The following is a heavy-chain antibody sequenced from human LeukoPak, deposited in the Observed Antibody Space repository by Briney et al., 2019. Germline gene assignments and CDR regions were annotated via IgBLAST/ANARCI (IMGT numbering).Heavy chain of an antibody. V-gene: IGHV4-34*01. CDR1: GGSFSGYY. Sequence: SETLSLTCAVYGGSFSGYYWSWIRQPPGKGLEWSGEISHSGSTNYNPSLKSRVTISLDTSKNQFSLKMTSLTAADTAVYYCARTYCTSTSCYAPFDYWGQGTLVAVSS. CDR3: ARTYCTSTSCYAPFDY. J-gene: IGHJ4*02. D-gene: IGHD2-2*01. CDR2: ISHSGST.